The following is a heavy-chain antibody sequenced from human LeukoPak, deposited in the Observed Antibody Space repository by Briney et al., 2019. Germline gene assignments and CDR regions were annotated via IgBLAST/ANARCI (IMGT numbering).Heavy chain of an antibody. Sequence: PGGSLRLSCAASGFTFSSYWMSWVRQAPGKGLEWVANIKQDGSEKYYVDSVKGRFTISRDNAKNSLYLQMNSLRAEDTAVYYCARQNREMIVVVLPPGWDYWGQGTLVTVSS. D-gene: IGHD3-22*01. CDR1: GFTFSSYW. J-gene: IGHJ4*02. V-gene: IGHV3-7*01. CDR2: IKQDGSEK. CDR3: ARQNREMIVVVLPPGWDY.